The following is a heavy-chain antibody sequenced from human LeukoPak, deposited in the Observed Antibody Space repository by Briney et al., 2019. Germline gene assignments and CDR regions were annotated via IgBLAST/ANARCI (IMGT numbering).Heavy chain of an antibody. CDR1: GFTFTSSA. Sequence: SVKVSCKASGFTFTSSAVQWVRQARGQRLEWIGWIVVGSGNTNYAQKFQERVTITRDMSTSTAYMELSSLRSEDTAVYYCAAGGYYDILTGTGAFGIWGQETMVTVSS. CDR3: AAGGYYDILTGTGAFGI. J-gene: IGHJ3*02. D-gene: IGHD3-9*01. V-gene: IGHV1-58*01. CDR2: IVVGSGNT.